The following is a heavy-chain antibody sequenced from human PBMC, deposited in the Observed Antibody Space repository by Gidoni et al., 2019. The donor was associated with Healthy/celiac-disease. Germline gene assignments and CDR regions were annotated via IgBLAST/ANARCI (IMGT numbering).Heavy chain of an antibody. CDR1: GFTFSSYS. CDR2: ISSSSSTI. J-gene: IGHJ6*02. D-gene: IGHD6-19*01. CDR3: ARGGLSGWQTIMDV. V-gene: IGHV3-48*01. Sequence: EVQLVESGGGLVQPGGSLRLSCAASGFTFSSYSMNWVRQAPGKGLEWVSYISSSSSTIYYADSVKGRFTISRDNAKNSLYLQMNSLRAEDTAVYYCARGGLSGWQTIMDVWGQGTTVTVSS.